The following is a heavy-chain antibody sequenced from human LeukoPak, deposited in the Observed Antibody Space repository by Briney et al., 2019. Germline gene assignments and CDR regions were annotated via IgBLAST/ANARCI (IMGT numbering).Heavy chain of an antibody. CDR2: IRYDGSNK. CDR3: AKSRLAAAAGELDY. CDR1: GFTFSSYG. V-gene: IGHV3-30*02. J-gene: IGHJ4*02. D-gene: IGHD6-13*01. Sequence: GGSLRLSCAASGFTFSSYGMHWVRQAPGKGLEWVAFIRYDGSNKYYADSVKGRFTISRDNSKNTLYLQMNSLRAEDTAVYYCAKSRLAAAAGELDYWGQGTLVTVSS.